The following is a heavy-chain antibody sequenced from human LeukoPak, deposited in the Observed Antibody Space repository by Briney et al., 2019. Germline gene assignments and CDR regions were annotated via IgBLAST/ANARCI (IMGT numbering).Heavy chain of an antibody. V-gene: IGHV3-30*18. CDR1: GFTFSSYA. CDR3: AKNAHYQGYSYGGIDY. CDR2: ISYDGSNK. D-gene: IGHD5-18*01. J-gene: IGHJ4*02. Sequence: GRPLRLSCAVSGFTFSSYAMHWVRQAPGKGLEWVAVISYDGSNKNYAESLRGRFTISRDNSKNTLYLQMNSLRAEDTAVYYCAKNAHYQGYSYGGIDYWGQGTLVTVSS.